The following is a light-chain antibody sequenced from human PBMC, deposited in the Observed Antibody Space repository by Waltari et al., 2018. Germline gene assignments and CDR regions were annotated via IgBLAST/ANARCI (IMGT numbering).Light chain of an antibody. CDR3: QQSNTYPLT. Sequence: DIQMTQSPSTLYASVGDRVTITCRASQNINSWLAWYQQKPGKAPKFLIFNASILQSVVPSSFSGSGSGTEFTLTLSILQPDDFGTYYCQQSNTYPLTFGQGTKVEIK. CDR1: QNINSW. J-gene: IGKJ1*01. V-gene: IGKV1-5*03. CDR2: NAS.